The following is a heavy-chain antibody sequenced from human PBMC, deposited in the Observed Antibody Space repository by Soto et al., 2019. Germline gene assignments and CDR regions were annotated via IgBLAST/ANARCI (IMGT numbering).Heavy chain of an antibody. V-gene: IGHV4-4*02. Sequence: QVQLQESGPGLVKPSGTLYLTCTVFGGSISSRNWWSWVRQPPGKGLEWIGEIYHNGGANSNPSLKSRVTISVDKSKIQFSLKLTSVTAADTAVYFCARVSRDPDWFAPWGQGTLVTVSS. CDR3: ARVSRDPDWFAP. CDR2: IYHNGGA. CDR1: GGSISSRNW. J-gene: IGHJ5*02.